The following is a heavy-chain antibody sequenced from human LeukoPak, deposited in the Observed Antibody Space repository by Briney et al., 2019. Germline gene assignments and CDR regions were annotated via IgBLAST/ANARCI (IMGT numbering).Heavy chain of an antibody. CDR1: GFTFSSYA. D-gene: IGHD2-21*02. CDR2: ISGSGGST. CDR3: ATPYCGGDCYSGSPFPHYYYGMDV. Sequence: GGSLRLSCAASGFTFSSYAMSWVRQAPGKGLEWVSAISGSGGSTYYADSVKGRFTTSRDNSKNTLYLQMNSLRAEDTAVYYCATPYCGGDCYSGSPFPHYYYGMDVWGQGTTVTVSS. V-gene: IGHV3-23*01. J-gene: IGHJ6*02.